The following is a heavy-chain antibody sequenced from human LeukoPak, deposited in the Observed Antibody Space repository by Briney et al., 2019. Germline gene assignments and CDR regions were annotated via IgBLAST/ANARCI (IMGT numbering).Heavy chain of an antibody. V-gene: IGHV3-11*01. D-gene: IGHD6-19*01. CDR2: ISSSGSTT. CDR1: GFTFSDYY. J-gene: IGHJ4*02. Sequence: KPGGSLRLSCAASGFTFSDYYMSWIRQAPGEGLEWVSYISSSGSTTYYADSVKGRFTISRDNAENSLYLQMNSLRAEDTAVYYCARPLYSSGWYVFYWGQGTLVTVSS. CDR3: ARPLYSSGWYVFY.